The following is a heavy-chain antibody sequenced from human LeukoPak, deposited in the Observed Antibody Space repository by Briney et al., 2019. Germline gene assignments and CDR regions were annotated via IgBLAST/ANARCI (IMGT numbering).Heavy chain of an antibody. J-gene: IGHJ4*02. CDR1: GFTFSDYW. D-gene: IGHD6-13*01. V-gene: IGHV3-7*01. Sequence: PGGSLRLSCAASGFTFSDYWMSWMRQAPGKGLEWVANIKYDGDEEYYVDSVKGRFTISRDSAKNSLYLQLNSLRVEDTAVYYCKSGGAAPGSFDNWGQGTLVTVSP. CDR3: KSGGAAPGSFDN. CDR2: IKYDGDEE.